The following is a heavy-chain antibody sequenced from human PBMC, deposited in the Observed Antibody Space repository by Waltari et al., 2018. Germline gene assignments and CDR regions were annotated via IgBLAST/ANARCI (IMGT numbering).Heavy chain of an antibody. V-gene: IGHV1-24*01. J-gene: IGHJ6*02. CDR3: ATGGDYDEYALHYFRGLDV. CDR1: GNSIPESP. Sequence: QVQLVQSEAEVMKPGASVKVSCKVSGNSIPESPMHWVRQAPGKGLAWMGSFDPEDGEGTYAQGVLDRVTMTEDRSTNTAYMELSSLRLEDTAVYYCATGGDYDEYALHYFRGLDVWGQGTTVIVAS. D-gene: IGHD4-17*01. CDR2: FDPEDGEG.